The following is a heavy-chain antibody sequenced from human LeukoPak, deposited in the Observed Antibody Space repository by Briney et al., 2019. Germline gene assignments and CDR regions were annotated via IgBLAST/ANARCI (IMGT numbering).Heavy chain of an antibody. CDR1: GFTFSSYG. CDR3: ATKGQGSSWSTPIDY. D-gene: IGHD6-13*01. Sequence: GGSLRLSCAASGFTFSSYGMSWVRQAPGKGLEWVSAISGSGGSTYYADSVKGRFTISRDNSKNTLYLQMNSLRAEDTAVYYCATKGQGSSWSTPIDYWGQGTLVTVSS. V-gene: IGHV3-23*01. CDR2: ISGSGGST. J-gene: IGHJ4*02.